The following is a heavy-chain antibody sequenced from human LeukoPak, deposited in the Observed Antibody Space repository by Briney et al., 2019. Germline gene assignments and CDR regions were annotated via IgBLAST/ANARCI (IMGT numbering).Heavy chain of an antibody. CDR1: GYTFTSYG. V-gene: IGHV1-18*01. J-gene: IGHJ6*03. CDR3: ARGQIGNYYYYYYMDV. CDR2: ISAYNGNT. Sequence: ASVKVSCKASGYTFTSYGISWVRQAPGQGLEWMGWISAYNGNTNYAQKLQGRVTMTTDTSTSTAYMELRSLRSDDTAVYYCARGQIGNYYYYYYMDVWGKGTTVTISS.